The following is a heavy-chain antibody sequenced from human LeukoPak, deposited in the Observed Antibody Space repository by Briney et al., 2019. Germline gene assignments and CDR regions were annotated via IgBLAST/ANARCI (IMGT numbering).Heavy chain of an antibody. D-gene: IGHD4-17*01. Sequence: SETLSLTCGVYGGSFSGYYWNWIRQSPGKGLEWIGEINHSGSTNYNPSLKSRVTMSVDTSQKQFSLRLTSVRAADTAVYYCARETVSPLDYWGQGTLVTVSS. CDR3: ARETVSPLDY. J-gene: IGHJ4*02. V-gene: IGHV4-34*01. CDR1: GGSFSGYY. CDR2: INHSGST.